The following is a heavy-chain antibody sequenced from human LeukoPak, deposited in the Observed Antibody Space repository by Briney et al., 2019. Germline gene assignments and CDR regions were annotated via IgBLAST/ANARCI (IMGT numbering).Heavy chain of an antibody. Sequence: ASVKVSCKASGYTFTSYYMHWVRQAPGQGLEWMGIINPSGGSTSYAQKFQGRVTMTRDMSTSTVYMELSSLRSEDTAVYYCARRITMVRESLSYYYYYMDVWGKGTTVTISS. CDR2: INPSGGST. CDR1: GYTFTSYY. D-gene: IGHD3-10*01. V-gene: IGHV1-46*01. J-gene: IGHJ6*03. CDR3: ARRITMVRESLSYYYYYMDV.